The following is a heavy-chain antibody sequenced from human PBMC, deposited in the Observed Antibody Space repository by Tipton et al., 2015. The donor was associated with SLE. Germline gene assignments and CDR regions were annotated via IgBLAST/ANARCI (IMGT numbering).Heavy chain of an antibody. V-gene: IGHV1-18*04. D-gene: IGHD3-3*01. J-gene: IGHJ4*02. Sequence: QSGAEVKKPGASVKVSCKASGYSFTTYGISWVRQAPGQGLEWMGWISTYNGNTNYAQKLQGRVTMTTDTSTSTAYMELRSLRSDDTAVYYCAFWKQPGAFFDYWGQGTLVTVSS. CDR1: GYSFTTYG. CDR3: AFWKQPGAFFDY. CDR2: ISTYNGNT.